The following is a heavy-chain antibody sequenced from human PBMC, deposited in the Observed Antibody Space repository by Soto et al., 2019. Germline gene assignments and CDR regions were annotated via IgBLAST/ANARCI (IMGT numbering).Heavy chain of an antibody. J-gene: IGHJ6*02. D-gene: IGHD3-9*01. Sequence: SVKVSCKASGGTFSSYAISWVRQAPGQGLEWMGGIIPIFGTANYAQKFQGRVTITADKSTSTAYMELSSLRSEDTAVYYCARGTILTGYYPVGYYYYGMDVWGQGTTVTVSS. CDR3: ARGTILTGYYPVGYYYYGMDV. V-gene: IGHV1-69*06. CDR2: IIPIFGTA. CDR1: GGTFSSYA.